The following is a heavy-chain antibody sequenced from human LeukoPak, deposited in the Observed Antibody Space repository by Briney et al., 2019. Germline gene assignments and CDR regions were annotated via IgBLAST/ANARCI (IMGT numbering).Heavy chain of an antibody. CDR1: GYTLTELS. V-gene: IGHV1-24*01. CDR2: FDPEDGET. CDR3: ARGLMIARYFDY. Sequence: ASVKVSCKVSGYTLTELSMHWVRQAPGKGLEWMGGFDPEDGETIYAQKFQGRVTMTEDTSTDTAYMELSSLRSEDTAVYYCARGLMIARYFDYWGQGTLVTVSS. D-gene: IGHD3-22*01. J-gene: IGHJ4*02.